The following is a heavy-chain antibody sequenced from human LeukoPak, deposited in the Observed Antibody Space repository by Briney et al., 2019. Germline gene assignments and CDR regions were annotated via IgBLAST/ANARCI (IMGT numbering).Heavy chain of an antibody. CDR2: ISWNSGSI. V-gene: IGHV3-9*01. CDR1: GFTFDDYA. CDR3: AKVGGRDYGAYGNY. J-gene: IGHJ4*02. Sequence: PGRSLRLSCAASGFTFDDYAMHWARQAPGKGLEWVSGISWNSGSIGYADSVKGRFTISRDNAKNSLYLQMNSLRAEDTALYYCAKVGGRDYGAYGNYWGQGTLVTVSS. D-gene: IGHD4-17*01.